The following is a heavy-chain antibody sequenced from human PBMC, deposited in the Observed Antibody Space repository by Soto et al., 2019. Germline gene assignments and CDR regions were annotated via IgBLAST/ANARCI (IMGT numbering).Heavy chain of an antibody. CDR3: ARGMGYYDSSGYHNWFDP. D-gene: IGHD3-22*01. V-gene: IGHV4-31*03. CDR2: IYRSGNA. J-gene: IGHJ5*02. CDR1: GGSISSGGYY. Sequence: SETLSLTCTVSGGSISSGGYYWSWIRQLPGKGLEWMGYIYRSGNAYYNPSLESRLTISVDTSKNQFSLKLSSVTAADTAVYYCARGMGYYDSSGYHNWFDPWGQGTLVTVSS.